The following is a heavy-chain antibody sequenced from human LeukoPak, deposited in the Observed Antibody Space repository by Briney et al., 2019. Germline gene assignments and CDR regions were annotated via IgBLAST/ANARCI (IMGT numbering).Heavy chain of an antibody. CDR2: IWYDGSNK. J-gene: IGHJ4*02. D-gene: IGHD1-26*01. CDR3: ARAVGPFDY. V-gene: IGHV3-33*01. CDR1: GFPFSSYD. Sequence: PGGSLRLSCVASGFPFSSYDMHWVRQAPGRGLEWVAVIWYDGSNKYYADSMKGRFTISRDNSKNTLYLQMNNLRAEDTGVYYCARAVGPFDYWGQGTLVTVSS.